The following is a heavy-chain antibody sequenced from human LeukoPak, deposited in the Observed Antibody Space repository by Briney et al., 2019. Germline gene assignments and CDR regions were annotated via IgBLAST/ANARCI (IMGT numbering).Heavy chain of an antibody. CDR2: IIPIFGTA. D-gene: IGHD6-19*01. CDR3: ARGGAAVAPVAYYYYMDV. V-gene: IGHV1-69*06. Sequence: SVKVSCKASGGTFSSYAISWVRQAPGQGLEWMGGIIPIFGTANYAQKFQGRVTITADKSTSTAYMELSSLRSEDTAVYYCARGGAAVAPVAYYYYMDVWGKGTTVTVSS. J-gene: IGHJ6*03. CDR1: GGTFSSYA.